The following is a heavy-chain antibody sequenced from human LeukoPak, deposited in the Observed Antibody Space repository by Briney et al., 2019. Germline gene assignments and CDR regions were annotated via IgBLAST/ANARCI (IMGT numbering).Heavy chain of an antibody. CDR2: ISGSGGST. CDR1: GFTFSSYA. CDR3: AKARSTGIAVAGTKVPFDY. Sequence: PGGSLRLSCAASGFTFSSYAMSWVRQAPGKGLEWVSAISGSGGSTYYADSAKGRFTISRDNSKNTLYLQMNSLRAEDTAVYYCAKARSTGIAVAGTKVPFDYWGQGTLVTVSS. V-gene: IGHV3-23*01. J-gene: IGHJ4*02. D-gene: IGHD6-19*01.